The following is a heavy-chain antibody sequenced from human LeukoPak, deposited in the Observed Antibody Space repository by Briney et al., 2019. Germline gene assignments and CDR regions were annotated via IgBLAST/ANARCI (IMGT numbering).Heavy chain of an antibody. Sequence: PGGSLRLSCAASGFTFSSYAMSWVRQAPGKGLEWVSAISGSGGSTYYADSVKGRFTISRDNSKNTLYLQMNSLRAEDTAVYYCAKDSPDTAMGYYYYGMDVWGQGTTVTVSS. CDR3: AKDSPDTAMGYYYYGMDV. CDR2: ISGSGGST. J-gene: IGHJ6*02. CDR1: GFTFSSYA. V-gene: IGHV3-23*01. D-gene: IGHD5-18*01.